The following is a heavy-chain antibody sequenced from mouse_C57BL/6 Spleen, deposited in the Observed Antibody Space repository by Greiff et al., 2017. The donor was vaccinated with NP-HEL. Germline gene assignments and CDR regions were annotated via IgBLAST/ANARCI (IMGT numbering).Heavy chain of an antibody. J-gene: IGHJ3*01. CDR1: GYTFTDYN. Sequence: EVQLQQSGPELVKPGASVTIPCKASGYTFTDYNMDWVKQSHGKSLEWIGTIHPNNGCTIYNQKFKGKATLTVDKSSSTAYMELRSLTSEDTAVYYCASSEEGYDWFAYWGQGTLVTVSA. CDR3: ASSEEGYDWFAY. CDR2: IHPNNGCT. V-gene: IGHV1-18*01. D-gene: IGHD2-2*01.